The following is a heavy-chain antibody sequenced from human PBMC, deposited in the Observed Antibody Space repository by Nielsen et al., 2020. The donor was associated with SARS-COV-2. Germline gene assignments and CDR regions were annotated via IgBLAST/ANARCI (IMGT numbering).Heavy chain of an antibody. D-gene: IGHD4-17*01. J-gene: IGHJ6*02. CDR1: GYSFTTYW. CDR3: ARGGTTVTTWGLDYYYDMDV. V-gene: IGHV5-51*01. Sequence: KVSCKSSGYSFTTYWIGWVRQMPGKGLEWMGIIYPDDSDTRYSPSFQGQVTISADKSIRTAYLQWSSLKASDTAIYYCARGGTTVTTWGLDYYYDMDVWGQGTTVTVSS. CDR2: IYPDDSDT.